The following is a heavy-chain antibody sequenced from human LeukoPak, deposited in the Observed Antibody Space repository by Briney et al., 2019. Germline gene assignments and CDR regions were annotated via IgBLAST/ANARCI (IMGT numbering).Heavy chain of an antibody. V-gene: IGHV4-39*07. CDR3: ARCYYGSGSYSV. J-gene: IGHJ6*04. CDR2: IYYSGST. CDR1: GGSISSSSYY. Sequence: SETLSLTCTVSGGSISSSSYYWGWIRQPPGKGLEWIGSIYYSGSTYYNPSLKSRATISVDTSKNQFSLKLSSVTAADTAVYYCARCYYGSGSYSVWGKGTTVTISS. D-gene: IGHD3-10*01.